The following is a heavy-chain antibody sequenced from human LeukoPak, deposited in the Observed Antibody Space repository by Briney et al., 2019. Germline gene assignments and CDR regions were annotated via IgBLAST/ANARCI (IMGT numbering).Heavy chain of an antibody. CDR3: ARLTVVVPATANWFDP. D-gene: IGHD2-2*01. J-gene: IGHJ5*02. CDR1: GGTFGSYA. V-gene: IGHV1-69*01. Sequence: AASVKVSCKASGGTFGSYAISWVRQAPGQGLEWMGGIIPIFGTANYAQKFQGRVTITADESTSTAYMELSSLRSEDTAVYYCARLTVVVPATANWFDPWGQGTLVAVSS. CDR2: IIPIFGTA.